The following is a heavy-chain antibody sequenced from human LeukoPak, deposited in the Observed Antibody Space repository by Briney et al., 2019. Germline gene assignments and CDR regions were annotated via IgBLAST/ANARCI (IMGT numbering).Heavy chain of an antibody. Sequence: GGSLRLSCAASGFTFSNHWMHWVRQAPGKGLEWVSAISGSGGSTYYADSVKGRFTISRDNSKNTLYLQMNSLRAEDTAVYYCAKDHPGYCSSTSCYIIRYYFDYWGQGTLVTVSS. V-gene: IGHV3-23*01. CDR3: AKDHPGYCSSTSCYIIRYYFDY. CDR1: GFTFSNHW. CDR2: ISGSGGST. D-gene: IGHD2-2*02. J-gene: IGHJ4*02.